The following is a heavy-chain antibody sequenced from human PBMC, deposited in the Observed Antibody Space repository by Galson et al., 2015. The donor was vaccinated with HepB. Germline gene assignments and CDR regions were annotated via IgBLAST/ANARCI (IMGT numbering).Heavy chain of an antibody. Sequence: SVKVSCKASGYTFTSYGISWVRQAPGQGLEWMGWISAYNGNTNYAQKLQGRVTMTTDTSTSTAYMELRSLRSDDTAVYYCARDNALLSSRFGMDVWGQGTTVTVSS. CDR2: ISAYNGNT. J-gene: IGHJ6*02. CDR1: GYTFTSYG. D-gene: IGHD2-15*01. CDR3: ARDNALLSSRFGMDV. V-gene: IGHV1-18*01.